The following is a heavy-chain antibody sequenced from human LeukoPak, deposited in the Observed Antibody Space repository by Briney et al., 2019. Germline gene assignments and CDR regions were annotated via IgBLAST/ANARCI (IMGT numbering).Heavy chain of an antibody. CDR3: ARDRNPTSGYSYYHYMDV. CDR2: INPNSGGT. CDR1: GYTFTGYY. Sequence: ASVKVSCKASGYTFTGYYMHWVRQAPGQGLEWMGWINPNSGGTNYAQKFQGRVTMTRDTSISTAYMELSRLRSDDTAVYYCARDRNPTSGYSYYHYMDVGGKGTRVTVSS. J-gene: IGHJ6*03. D-gene: IGHD1-14*01. V-gene: IGHV1-2*02.